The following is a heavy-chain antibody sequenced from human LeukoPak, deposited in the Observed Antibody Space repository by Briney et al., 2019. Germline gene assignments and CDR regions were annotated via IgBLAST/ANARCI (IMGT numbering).Heavy chain of an antibody. J-gene: IGHJ4*02. V-gene: IGHV3-7*04. D-gene: IGHD3-16*01. Sequence: GGSLRLSCAAPKFTFISYWMSWVRQAPGKGLEWVAYMNQLGNEKNYVDSVKGRFTISRDNAKNSLYLQMNSLRAEDTAVYYCARGTYYYEFWGQGTLVTVSS. CDR1: KFTFISYW. CDR2: MNQLGNEK. CDR3: ARGTYYYEF.